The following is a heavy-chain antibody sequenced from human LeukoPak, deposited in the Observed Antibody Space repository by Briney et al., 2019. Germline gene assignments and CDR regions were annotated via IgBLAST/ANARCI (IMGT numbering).Heavy chain of an antibody. Sequence: PGGSLRLSCAASRFTFSSNGMHWVRQAPGRGLEWVAFIRFDGSTKYYADSVKGRYTISRDNSENTLYLQMNSLRAEDTAVYYCTKSSFCSSTSCYLPHDSWGQGTLVSVSS. V-gene: IGHV3-30*02. J-gene: IGHJ4*02. D-gene: IGHD2-2*01. CDR2: IRFDGSTK. CDR1: RFTFSSNG. CDR3: TKSSFCSSTSCYLPHDS.